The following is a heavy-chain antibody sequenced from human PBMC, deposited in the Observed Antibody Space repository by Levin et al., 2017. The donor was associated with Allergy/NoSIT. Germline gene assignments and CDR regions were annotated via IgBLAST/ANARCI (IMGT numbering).Heavy chain of an antibody. J-gene: IGHJ4*02. Sequence: GGSLRLSCAASGFTFSRYDMHWVRQFTGKGLEWVSAIGIAGDTYYPGSVKGRFTIPRDDAKNFLYLQMNNLRAGDTAVYYCARETGMGSSGWGGLDYWGQGILVTVSS. V-gene: IGHV3-13*04. CDR3: ARETGMGSSGWGGLDY. D-gene: IGHD6-25*01. CDR1: GFTFSRYD. CDR2: IGIAGDT.